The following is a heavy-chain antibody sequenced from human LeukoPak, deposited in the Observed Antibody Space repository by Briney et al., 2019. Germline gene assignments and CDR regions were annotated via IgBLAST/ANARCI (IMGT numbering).Heavy chain of an antibody. V-gene: IGHV5-51*01. J-gene: IGHJ4*02. CDR2: IYPGDSDT. D-gene: IGHD1-26*01. Sequence: GASLQISCEGSGSIFTSYWIGWGRRLPGKGLEWMGIIYPGDSDTRYSPSFQGQVTISADKSISTAYLQWSSLKAADTAMYYCARHQGATPGTFDYWGQGTLVTVSS. CDR1: GSIFTSYW. CDR3: ARHQGATPGTFDY.